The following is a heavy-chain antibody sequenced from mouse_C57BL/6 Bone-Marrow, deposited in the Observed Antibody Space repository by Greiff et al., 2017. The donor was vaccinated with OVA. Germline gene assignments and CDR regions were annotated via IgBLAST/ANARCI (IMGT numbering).Heavy chain of an antibody. Sequence: VQLQQSGPVLVKPGASVKLSCKASGYTFTDYYMNWVKQSHGKSLEWIGVINPYNGGTSYNQKFKGKATLTVEKSSSTAYMELNSLTSEDSAVYYWARFYDGNYVAMDDWGQGTSVTVA. V-gene: IGHV1-19*01. CDR2: INPYNGGT. J-gene: IGHJ4*01. CDR3: ARFYDGNYVAMDD. D-gene: IGHD2-1*01. CDR1: GYTFTDYY.